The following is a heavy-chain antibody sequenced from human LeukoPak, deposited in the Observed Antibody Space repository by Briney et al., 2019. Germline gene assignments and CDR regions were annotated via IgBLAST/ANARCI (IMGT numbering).Heavy chain of an antibody. J-gene: IGHJ5*02. D-gene: IGHD2-21*01. CDR1: GYTFTSYG. V-gene: IGHV1-18*01. CDR3: ARGPLFLLANWFDP. Sequence: ASVKVSCKASGYTFTSYGISWVRQAPGQGLEWMGWISAYNGNTNYAQKLQGRVTMTTDTSTNTAYMELRSLRSDDTAVYYCARGPLFLLANWFDPWGQGTLVTVSS. CDR2: ISAYNGNT.